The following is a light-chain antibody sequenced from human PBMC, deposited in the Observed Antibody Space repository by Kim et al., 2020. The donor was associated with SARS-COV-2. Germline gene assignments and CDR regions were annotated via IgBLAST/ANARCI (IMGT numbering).Light chain of an antibody. Sequence: GQSLTISCTGTSSDVCGYNYVSWYQQHPGKAPKLMIYDVSNRPSGVSNRFSGSKSGNTASLTISGLQAEDEADYYCSSYTSSSTRVFGGGTQLTVL. CDR1: SSDVCGYNY. J-gene: IGLJ3*02. V-gene: IGLV2-14*03. CDR3: SSYTSSSTRV. CDR2: DVS.